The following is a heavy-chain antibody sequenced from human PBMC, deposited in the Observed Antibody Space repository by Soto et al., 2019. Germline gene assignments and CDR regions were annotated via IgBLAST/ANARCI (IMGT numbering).Heavy chain of an antibody. V-gene: IGHV1-18*01. J-gene: IGHJ4*02. Sequence: EASVKVSCKASGYTFTSYGISWVRQAPGQGLEWMGWISAYNGNTNYAQKLQGRVTMTTDTSTSTAYMELRSLRSDDTAVYYCARVETRTYYYDSSGYYSYYFDYWGQGTLVTVSS. CDR2: ISAYNGNT. CDR1: GYTFTSYG. CDR3: ARVETRTYYYDSSGYYSYYFDY. D-gene: IGHD3-22*01.